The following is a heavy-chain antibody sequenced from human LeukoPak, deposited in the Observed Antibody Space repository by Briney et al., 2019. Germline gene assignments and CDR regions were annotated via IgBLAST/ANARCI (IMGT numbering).Heavy chain of an antibody. V-gene: IGHV4-30-4*01. D-gene: IGHD4-17*01. CDR3: ARVYGVYNYFDY. Sequence: PSETLSLTCTVSGGSISSGDYYWSWIRQPPGKGLEWIGYIYYSGGTYYNPSLKSRVTISVDTSKNQFSLKLSSVTAADTAVYYCARVYGVYNYFDYWGQGTLVTVSS. CDR2: IYYSGGT. J-gene: IGHJ4*02. CDR1: GGSISSGDYY.